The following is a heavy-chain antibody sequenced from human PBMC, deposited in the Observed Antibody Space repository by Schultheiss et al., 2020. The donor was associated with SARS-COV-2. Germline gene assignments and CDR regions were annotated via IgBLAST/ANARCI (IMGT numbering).Heavy chain of an antibody. V-gene: IGHV3-30-3*01. Sequence: GESLKISCAASGFTFSSYAMHWVRQAPGKGLEWVAVISYDGSNKYYADSVKGRFTISRDNAKNSLYLQMNSLRAEDTAVYYCASAPYYYDSSGEFDYWGQGTLVTVSS. CDR1: GFTFSSYA. CDR3: ASAPYYYDSSGEFDY. D-gene: IGHD3-22*01. CDR2: ISYDGSNK. J-gene: IGHJ4*02.